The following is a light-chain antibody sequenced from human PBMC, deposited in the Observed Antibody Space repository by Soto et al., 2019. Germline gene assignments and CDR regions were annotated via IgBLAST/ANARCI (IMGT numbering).Light chain of an antibody. J-gene: IGKJ4*01. CDR1: QSVSNS. CDR3: QQRSNSALT. V-gene: IGKV3-11*01. Sequence: EIVLTQSPATLSLSPGERATLSCRASQSVSNSLAWYQQKPGQAPRLLIYDASNRATGIAARFSGSGSGTGFTLTISSLEPEDFAVYYCQQRSNSALTFGGGTKVEIK. CDR2: DAS.